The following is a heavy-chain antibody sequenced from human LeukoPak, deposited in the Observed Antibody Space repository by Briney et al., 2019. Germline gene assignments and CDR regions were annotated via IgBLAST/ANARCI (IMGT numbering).Heavy chain of an antibody. V-gene: IGHV3-7*03. CDR1: GFTFSSYC. CDR2: IKEDGADK. Sequence: PGGSLRLSCAASGFTFSSYCMSWVRQAPGKGLEWVAYIKEDGADKYYVDSVKGRFTISRDNAKSSLYLQMNSLRADDTAVYYCARSLSGYAYYFDSWGQGTLVTVSS. CDR3: ARSLSGYAYYFDS. J-gene: IGHJ4*02. D-gene: IGHD3-22*01.